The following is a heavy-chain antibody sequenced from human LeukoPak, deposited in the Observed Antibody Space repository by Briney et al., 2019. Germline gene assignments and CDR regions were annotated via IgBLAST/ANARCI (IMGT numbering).Heavy chain of an antibody. V-gene: IGHV4-34*01. D-gene: IGHD6-19*01. Sequence: GSLRLSCAASGFTFSSYAMSWIRQPPGKGLEWIGEINHSGSTNYNPSLKSRVTISVDTSKNQFSLKLSSVTAADTAVYYCARVRSGWYGDYWGQGTLVTVSS. CDR2: INHSGST. CDR3: ARVRSGWYGDY. CDR1: GFTFSSYA. J-gene: IGHJ4*02.